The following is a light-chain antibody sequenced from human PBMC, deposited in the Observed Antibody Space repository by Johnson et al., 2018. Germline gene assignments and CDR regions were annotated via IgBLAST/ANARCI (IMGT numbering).Light chain of an antibody. CDR1: SSNIGNNY. CDR3: GTWDSSLSAGNV. J-gene: IGLJ1*01. V-gene: IGLV1-51*02. Sequence: QSVLTQPPSVSAAPGQKVTISCSGSSSNIGNNYVSWYQQLPGTAPKLLIYENNKRPSGIPDRFSGSKSGTSATLRITGLLTGDEADYYCGTWDSSLSAGNVFGTGTKVTVL. CDR2: ENN.